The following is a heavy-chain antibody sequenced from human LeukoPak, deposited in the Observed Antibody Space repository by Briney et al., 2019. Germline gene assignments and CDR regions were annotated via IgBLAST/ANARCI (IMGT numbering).Heavy chain of an antibody. V-gene: IGHV1-2*02. J-gene: IGHJ5*02. Sequence: ASVKVSCKASGYTFTGYYMHWVRQAPGQGLEWMGWINPNSGGTNYAQKFQGRVTMTRDTSISTAYMELSRLRSDDTAVYYCARDGGPYGSSWPSNFPIHNWFDPWGQGTLVTVSS. D-gene: IGHD6-13*01. CDR2: INPNSGGT. CDR3: ARDGGPYGSSWPSNFPIHNWFDP. CDR1: GYTFTGYY.